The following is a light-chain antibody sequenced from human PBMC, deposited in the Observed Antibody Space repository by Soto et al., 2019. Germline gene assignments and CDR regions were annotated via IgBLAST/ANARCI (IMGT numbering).Light chain of an antibody. CDR3: QLYDSSSYT. Sequence: EIVLTQSPGTLSLSPGERATLSCSASQSITSSYLAWYQQKTGQAPRLLIYVASRKATDIPDRFSGSGSGADFTLTISRLEPDDFAVYYGQLYDSSSYTFGQGTKLEI. CDR1: QSITSSY. V-gene: IGKV3-20*01. CDR2: VAS. J-gene: IGKJ2*01.